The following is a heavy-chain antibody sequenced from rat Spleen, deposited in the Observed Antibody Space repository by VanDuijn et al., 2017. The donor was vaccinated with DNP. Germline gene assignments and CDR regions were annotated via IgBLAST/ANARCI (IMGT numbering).Heavy chain of an antibody. CDR2: ISSGGGNT. J-gene: IGHJ2*01. V-gene: IGHV5-20*01. Sequence: EVQLVESGGGLVQPGRSLKLSCAASGFPFSDYDMAWVRQAPTKGLEWVASISSGGGNTYYRDSVKGRFSVSRDDARGNLYLQMDSLRSEDTATYYCTSGLYWGQGVMVTVSS. CDR3: TSGLY. CDR1: GFPFSDYD. D-gene: IGHD1-7*01.